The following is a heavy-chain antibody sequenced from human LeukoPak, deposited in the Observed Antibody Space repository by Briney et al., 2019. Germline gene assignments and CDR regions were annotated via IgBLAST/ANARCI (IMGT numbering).Heavy chain of an antibody. CDR3: ASNWRGCSSTTCYGGGLDY. D-gene: IGHD2-2*01. CDR2: ISGSGGST. Sequence: GGSLRLSCAASGFTFNAYAMSWVRQAPGKGLEWALSISGSGGSTYYAGSVKGRFTISRDNSRNTLYLQMNSLGAEDTAVYYCASNWRGCSSTTCYGGGLDYWGQGILVTVSS. V-gene: IGHV3-23*01. J-gene: IGHJ4*02. CDR1: GFTFNAYA.